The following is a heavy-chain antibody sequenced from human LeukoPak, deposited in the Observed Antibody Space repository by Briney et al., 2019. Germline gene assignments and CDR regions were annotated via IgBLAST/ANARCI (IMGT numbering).Heavy chain of an antibody. V-gene: IGHV6-1*01. CDR1: GDSVSSNSAA. Sequence: SQTLSLTCAISGDSVSSNSAAWNWIRQSPSRGLEWLGRTYYRSKWYNDYAVSVKSRITINPDTSKNQFSLKLSSVTAADTAVYYCASSVGSYRNYFDYWGQGTLVTVSS. D-gene: IGHD3-16*02. CDR2: TYYRSKWYN. CDR3: ASSVGSYRNYFDY. J-gene: IGHJ4*02.